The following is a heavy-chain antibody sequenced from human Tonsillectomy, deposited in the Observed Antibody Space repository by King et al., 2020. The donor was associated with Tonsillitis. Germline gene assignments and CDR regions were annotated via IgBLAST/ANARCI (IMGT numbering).Heavy chain of an antibody. V-gene: IGHV1-18*01. CDR1: GYTFTDYG. J-gene: IGHJ4*02. CDR3: ARDYGPPTVTAT. D-gene: IGHD4-17*01. CDR2: ISAYNGNT. Sequence: QVQLVESGAEVKKPGASVNVSCKASGYTFTDYGISWLRQAPGQGLEWMGWISAYNGNTIYGQKLQGRVTMTTDTSTSTAYLELRSLRSDDTAVYYCARDYGPPTVTATWGQGTLVIVSS.